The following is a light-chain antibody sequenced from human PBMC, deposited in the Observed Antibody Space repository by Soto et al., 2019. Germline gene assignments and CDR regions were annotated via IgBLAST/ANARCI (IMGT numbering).Light chain of an antibody. CDR1: QNIGTW. CDR3: QQANHFPLT. J-gene: IGKJ4*01. CDR2: GAS. Sequence: DIQMTQSPSSVSASIGDRVTITCRASQNIGTWLAWYQQKPGKAPKYLIYGASNLLSGVPSRFSGSGSGTDFTLTITDLQPEDFASYYCQQANHFPLTFGGGTRLDIQ. V-gene: IGKV1-12*01.